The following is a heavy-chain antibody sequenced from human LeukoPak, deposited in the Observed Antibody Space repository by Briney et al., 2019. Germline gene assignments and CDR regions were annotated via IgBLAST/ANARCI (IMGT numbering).Heavy chain of an antibody. J-gene: IGHJ5*02. Sequence: NPSETLSPTCAVYGGSFSGYYWSWIRQPPGKGLEWIGEINHSGSTNYNPSLKSRVTISVDTSKNQFSLKLSSVTAADTAVYYCARKRSMVRGVTPIDPWGQGTLVTVSS. CDR1: GGSFSGYY. D-gene: IGHD3-10*01. CDR3: ARKRSMVRGVTPIDP. CDR2: INHSGST. V-gene: IGHV4-34*01.